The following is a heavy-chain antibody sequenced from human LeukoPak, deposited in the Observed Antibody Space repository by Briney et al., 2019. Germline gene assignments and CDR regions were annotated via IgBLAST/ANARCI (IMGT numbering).Heavy chain of an antibody. Sequence: GGSLRLSCTPSGFTFGDYTVSWVRQAPGKGLEWLGFIRGKAFGGTTEYAASVKGRFTISRDDFKSIAYLQMNSLKIEDTAVYYCTRDGGVYDYGDYFDCWGRGTLATVPS. CDR2: IRGKAFGGTT. J-gene: IGHJ4*02. CDR1: GFTFGDYT. V-gene: IGHV3-49*04. D-gene: IGHD4-17*01. CDR3: TRDGGVYDYGDYFDC.